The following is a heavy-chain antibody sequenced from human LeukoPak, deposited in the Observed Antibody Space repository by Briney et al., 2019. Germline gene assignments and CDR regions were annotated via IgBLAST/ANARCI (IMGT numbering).Heavy chain of an antibody. D-gene: IGHD3-22*01. CDR2: IYHSGST. CDR1: GGSISSSNW. CDR3: ARGGYDSSGLSQYYFDY. Sequence: PSETLSLTCAVSGGSISSSNWWSWVRQPPGKGLEWIGEIYHSGSTNYNPPLKSRVTISVDKSKNQFSLKLSSVTAADTAVYYCARGGYDSSGLSQYYFDYWGQGTLVTVSS. J-gene: IGHJ4*02. V-gene: IGHV4-4*02.